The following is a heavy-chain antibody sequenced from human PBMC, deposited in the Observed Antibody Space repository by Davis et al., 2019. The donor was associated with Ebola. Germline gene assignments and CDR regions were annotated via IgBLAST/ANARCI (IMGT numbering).Heavy chain of an antibody. CDR3: ARAGQGRHSGYGLSLSFDY. Sequence: GESLKISCAASGFTFSSYAMHWVRQAPGKGLEWVAVISYDGSNKYYADSVKGRFTISRDNSKNTLYLQMNSLRAEDTAVYYCARAGQGRHSGYGLSLSFDYWGQGTLVTVSS. CDR1: GFTFSSYA. CDR2: ISYDGSNK. J-gene: IGHJ4*02. V-gene: IGHV3-30-3*01. D-gene: IGHD5-12*01.